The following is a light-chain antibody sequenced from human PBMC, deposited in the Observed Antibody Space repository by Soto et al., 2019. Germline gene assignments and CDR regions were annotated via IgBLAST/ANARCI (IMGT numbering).Light chain of an antibody. V-gene: IGLV2-14*01. CDR2: EVS. CDR1: SSDVGGYNY. CDR3: SSYTSSSTLV. J-gene: IGLJ1*01. Sequence: QSALTQPASVSGSPGQSITISCTGTSSDVGGYNYVSWYQQHPGKAPKLMIYEVSYRPSGVSNRFSGSKSANTASLTISGLQAEDEADYYCSSYTSSSTLVFGTGTKLTVL.